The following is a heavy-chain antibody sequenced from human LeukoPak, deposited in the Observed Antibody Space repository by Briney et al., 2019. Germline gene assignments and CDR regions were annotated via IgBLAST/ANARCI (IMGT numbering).Heavy chain of an antibody. Sequence: PGESLRLSCAASGFTFSTYWMHWVRQAPGKGLVWVSRINSDGYSTSYADSVKGRFTISRDNSKNTLYLQMNSLRAEDTAVYYCAKDTIMITFGGVISTYFTNYYYYYMDVWGKGTTVTVSS. CDR3: AKDTIMITFGGVISTYFTNYYYYYMDV. D-gene: IGHD3-16*02. CDR1: GFTFSTYW. J-gene: IGHJ6*03. V-gene: IGHV3-74*01. CDR2: INSDGYST.